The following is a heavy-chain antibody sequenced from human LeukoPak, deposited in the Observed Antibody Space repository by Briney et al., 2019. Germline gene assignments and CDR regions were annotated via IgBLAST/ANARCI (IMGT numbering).Heavy chain of an antibody. CDR1: GYTFTGYY. V-gene: IGHV1-2*02. CDR2: INPNSGGT. J-gene: IGHJ4*02. CDR3: ARRQYSSGWYYFDY. Sequence: RASVKVSCKASGYTFTGYYIHWVRQAPGQGLEWMGWINPNSGGTNYAQKFQGRVTMTRDTSISTAYMELSRLRSDDTAVYYCARRQYSSGWYYFDYWGQGTLVTVSS. D-gene: IGHD6-19*01.